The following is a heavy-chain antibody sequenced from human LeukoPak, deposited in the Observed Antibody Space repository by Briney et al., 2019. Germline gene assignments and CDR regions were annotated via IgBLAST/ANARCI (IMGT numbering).Heavy chain of an antibody. CDR2: ISSSSSTI. J-gene: IGHJ4*02. V-gene: IGHV3-48*04. Sequence: GGSLRLSCAASGFTFSSYSMNWVRQAPGKGLEWVSYISSSSSTIYYADSVKGRFTISRDNVDNTVDLQMNSLRVEDTALYYCARELESNGFLLWGQGTLVTVSS. CDR3: ARELESNGFLL. CDR1: GFTFSSYS. D-gene: IGHD2-8*01.